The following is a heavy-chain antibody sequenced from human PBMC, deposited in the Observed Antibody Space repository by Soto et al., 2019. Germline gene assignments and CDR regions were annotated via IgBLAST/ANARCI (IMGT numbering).Heavy chain of an antibody. CDR1: GFTFSSYA. CDR3: AKENWIYYDSSGYPDY. Sequence: GGSLRLSCAASGFTFSSYAMSWVRQAPGKGLEWVSAISGSGGSTYYADSVKGRFTISRDNSKNTLYLQMNSLRAEDTAVYYCAKENWIYYDSSGYPDYWGQGTLVTVYS. V-gene: IGHV3-23*01. CDR2: ISGSGGST. J-gene: IGHJ4*02. D-gene: IGHD3-22*01.